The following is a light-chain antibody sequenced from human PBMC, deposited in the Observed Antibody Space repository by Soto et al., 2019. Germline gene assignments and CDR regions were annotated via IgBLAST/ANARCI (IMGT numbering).Light chain of an antibody. CDR3: GTWDNSLSAGV. Sequence: QSLLTQPPSVSAAPGQRVTISCSGTSSNIGNNYVSWYQQLPGTAPKLLICDDNKRPSGIPDRFSASKSGTSATLDITGLQTGDEADYNCGTWDNSLSAGVFGGGTKLTVL. J-gene: IGLJ2*01. V-gene: IGLV1-51*01. CDR1: SSNIGNNY. CDR2: DDN.